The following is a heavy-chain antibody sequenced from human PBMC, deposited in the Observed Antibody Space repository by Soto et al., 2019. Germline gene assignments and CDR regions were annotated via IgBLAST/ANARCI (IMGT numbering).Heavy chain of an antibody. Sequence: PGGSLRLSCAASGFTFSRYWMYWVRQVPGKGLECVSRINRDGSMTTYADSVKGRFSVSRDNAKNTLYLEMNNLRAEDTVVYYCARAFGYSSGYGIDYWGRGTLVIVYS. D-gene: IGHD5-18*01. CDR1: GFTFSRYW. CDR2: INRDGSMT. CDR3: ARAFGYSSGYGIDY. V-gene: IGHV3-74*03. J-gene: IGHJ4*02.